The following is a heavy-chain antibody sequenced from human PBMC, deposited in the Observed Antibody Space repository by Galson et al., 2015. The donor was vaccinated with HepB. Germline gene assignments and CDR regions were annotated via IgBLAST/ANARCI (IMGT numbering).Heavy chain of an antibody. D-gene: IGHD3/OR15-3a*01. CDR1: GFTFSRYD. J-gene: IGHJ2*01. CDR3: TRDLDGSFGL. CDR2: IGAADNS. V-gene: IGHV3-13*01. Sequence: SLRLSCAAAGFTFSRYDMHWVRQGLGKGLEWVSTIGAADNSYYADSLRGRFTISRENAENSAYLQMNRQRAGETAVYYCTRDLDGSFGLWGRGTLVTVSS.